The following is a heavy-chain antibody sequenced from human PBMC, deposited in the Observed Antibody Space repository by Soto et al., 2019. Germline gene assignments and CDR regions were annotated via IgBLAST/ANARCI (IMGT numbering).Heavy chain of an antibody. J-gene: IGHJ4*02. CDR2: INPSGTT. CDR1: GGSFSGDY. D-gene: IGHD2-15*01. Sequence: QVQLQQWGPGLLKPSETLSLTCTVYGGSFSGDYWSWSRQPPVQGLEWIGEINPSGTTKSNPSLKSRVTIAVDTCKNQFSLKLGSVSSADTAVYYCARGPHGGNTPGLDSWGQGSLVTVSS. V-gene: IGHV4-34*02. CDR3: ARGPHGGNTPGLDS.